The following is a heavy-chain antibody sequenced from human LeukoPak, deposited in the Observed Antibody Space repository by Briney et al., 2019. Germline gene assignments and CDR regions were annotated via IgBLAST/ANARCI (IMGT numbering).Heavy chain of an antibody. CDR3: ATRPGYRAFDY. CDR2: ISGSGGKT. V-gene: IGHV3-23*01. CDR1: GFTFRSYA. D-gene: IGHD1-1*01. J-gene: IGHJ4*02. Sequence: GGSLRLSCGASGFTFRSYAMSWVRQAPGKGLEWVSAISGSGGKTHYADSVKGRFTISRDNSKNTLYLQMNSLRLEDTAVYYCATRPGYRAFDYWGQGTLVTVSS.